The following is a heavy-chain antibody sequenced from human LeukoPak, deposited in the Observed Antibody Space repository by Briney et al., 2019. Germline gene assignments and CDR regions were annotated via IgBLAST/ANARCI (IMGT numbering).Heavy chain of an antibody. J-gene: IGHJ4*02. D-gene: IGHD3-16*01. Sequence: GGSLRLSCAASGFTFSSYAMNWVRQAPGTGLDWVSTISGSGGSTYYADSVKGRFTISRDNSKNTLYLQMNSLRAEDTAVYYCARDYGNLGYFDYWGQGTLVTVSS. V-gene: IGHV3-23*01. CDR2: ISGSGGST. CDR3: ARDYGNLGYFDY. CDR1: GFTFSSYA.